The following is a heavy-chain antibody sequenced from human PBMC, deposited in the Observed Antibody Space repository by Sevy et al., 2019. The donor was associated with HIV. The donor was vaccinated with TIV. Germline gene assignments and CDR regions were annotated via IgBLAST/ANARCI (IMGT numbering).Heavy chain of an antibody. V-gene: IGHV3-30-3*01. CDR1: GFTFSSYA. J-gene: IGHJ4*02. CDR2: ISYDGSNK. D-gene: IGHD3-10*01. Sequence: AGSLRLSCAASGFTFSSYAMHWVHQAPGKELEWVAVISYDGSNKYYADSVKGRFTISRDNSKNTLYLQMNSLRAEDTAVYYCARDGTTDLLWFGEFDYWGQGTLVTVSS. CDR3: ARDGTTDLLWFGEFDY.